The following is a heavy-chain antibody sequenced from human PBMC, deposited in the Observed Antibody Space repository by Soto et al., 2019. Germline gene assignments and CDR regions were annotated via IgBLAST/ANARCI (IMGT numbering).Heavy chain of an antibody. CDR1: GGSISSYY. V-gene: IGHV4-59*01. CDR3: AREGYSYGLYYFDY. CDR2: IYYSGST. Sequence: LSLTCTVSGGSISSYYWSWIRQPPGKGLEWIGYIYYSGSTNYNPSLKSRVTISVDTSKNQFSLKLSSVTAADTAVYYCAREGYSYGLYYFDYWGQGTLVTVSS. D-gene: IGHD5-18*01. J-gene: IGHJ4*02.